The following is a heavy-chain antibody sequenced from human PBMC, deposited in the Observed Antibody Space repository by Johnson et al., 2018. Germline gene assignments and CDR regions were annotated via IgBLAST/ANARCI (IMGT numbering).Heavy chain of an antibody. D-gene: IGHD3-22*01. CDR1: GFTFSSYW. J-gene: IGHJ3*02. V-gene: IGHV3-7*01. CDR2: IKQDGSEK. Sequence: EVQLVESGGGLVQPGGSLRLSCAASGFTFSSYWMSWVRQAPGKGLEWVANIKQDGSEKYYVDSVKGRFTISRDNAKDSLYLQVNSLRAEDTAVYYCARDVVVTAFDIWGQGTMVTVSS. CDR3: ARDVVVTAFDI.